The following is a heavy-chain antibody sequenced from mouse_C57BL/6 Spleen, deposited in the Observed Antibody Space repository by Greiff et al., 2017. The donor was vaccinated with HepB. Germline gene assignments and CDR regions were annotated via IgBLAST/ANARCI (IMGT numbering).Heavy chain of an antibody. V-gene: IGHV1-50*01. CDR3: ARGGITTQGFAY. CDR2: IDPSDSYT. J-gene: IGHJ3*01. D-gene: IGHD1-1*01. Sequence: VQLQQSGAELVKPGASVKLSCKASGYTFTSYWMQWVKQRPGQGLEWIGEIDPSDSYTNYNQKFKGKATLTVDTSSSTAYMQLSSLTSEDSAVYYLARGGITTQGFAYWGQGTLVTVSA. CDR1: GYTFTSYW.